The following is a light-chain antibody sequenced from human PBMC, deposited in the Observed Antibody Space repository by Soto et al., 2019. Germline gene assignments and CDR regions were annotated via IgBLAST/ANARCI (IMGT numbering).Light chain of an antibody. J-gene: IGLJ2*01. CDR2: DVS. CDR3: SSYTTSTTLEV. Sequence: QSALTQPASVSGSPGQSITISCTGTSSDVGAYNYVSWYQHHPGKAPKLMIYDVSNRPSGVSNRFSGSKSGNTASLTISGLQADDEADYYCSSYTTSTTLEVFGGGTKVTVL. CDR1: SSDVGAYNY. V-gene: IGLV2-14*03.